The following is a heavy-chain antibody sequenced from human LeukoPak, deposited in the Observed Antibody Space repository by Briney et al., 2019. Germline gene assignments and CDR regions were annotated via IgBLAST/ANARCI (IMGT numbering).Heavy chain of an antibody. J-gene: IGHJ4*02. CDR1: GGSFSGYY. Sequence: PSETLSLTCAVYGGSFSGYYWSWIRQPPGKGLEWIGEINHSGSTNYNPSLKSRVTISVDTSKNQFSLKLSSVTAADTAVYYCARGGGSYYIDYWGQGGLVTVSS. D-gene: IGHD1-26*01. CDR3: ARGGGSYYIDY. CDR2: INHSGST. V-gene: IGHV4-34*01.